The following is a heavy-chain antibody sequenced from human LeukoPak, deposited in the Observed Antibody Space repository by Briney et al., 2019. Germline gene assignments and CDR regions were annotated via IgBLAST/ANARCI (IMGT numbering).Heavy chain of an antibody. CDR1: GYTFTAYY. J-gene: IGHJ3*02. Sequence: ASVKVSCKASGYTFTAYYMHWVRQAPGQGLEWMAWINPDSGSTNFEQKFQGRTTMTRDTSIATAYMELSRLTSDDTAVYYCARQRITMVKNAFDIWGQGTLVTVSS. CDR3: ARQRITMVKNAFDI. V-gene: IGHV1-2*02. D-gene: IGHD3-10*01. CDR2: INPDSGST.